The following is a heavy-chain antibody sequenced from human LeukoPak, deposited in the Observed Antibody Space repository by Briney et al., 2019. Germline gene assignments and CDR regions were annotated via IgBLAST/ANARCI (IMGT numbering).Heavy chain of an antibody. CDR3: AREGRYRNRGSPVVPAAMSFGYYYGMDV. CDR1: GFTFSNYY. J-gene: IGHJ6*04. Sequence: GGSLTLSCAASGFTFSNYYMSWIRQAPGKGLEWVSYISSSSSYTNYADSVKGRFTISRDNAKNSLYLQMNSQRAEDTAVYYCAREGRYRNRGSPVVPAAMSFGYYYGMDVWGKGTTVTVSS. CDR2: ISSSSSYT. D-gene: IGHD2-2*01. V-gene: IGHV3-11*06.